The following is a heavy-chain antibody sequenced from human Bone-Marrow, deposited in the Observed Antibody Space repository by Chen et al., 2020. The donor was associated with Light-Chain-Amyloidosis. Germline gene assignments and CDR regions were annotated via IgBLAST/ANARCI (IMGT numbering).Heavy chain of an antibody. CDR3: ARDFHYDSRGYLWAGGMDV. CDR2: IKPHSGDT. Sequence: QVQLVQSGAEVKKPGASVKVSCKTSGYTFTAYFIHWVRQSPGQGLEWMGWIKPHSGDTNYAQKFQGRVTMTRDTSTPTAYMGLSRLRSDDTAVYYCARDFHYDSRGYLWAGGMDVWGQGTTVTVSS. CDR1: GYTFTAYF. J-gene: IGHJ6*02. D-gene: IGHD3-22*01. V-gene: IGHV1-2*02.